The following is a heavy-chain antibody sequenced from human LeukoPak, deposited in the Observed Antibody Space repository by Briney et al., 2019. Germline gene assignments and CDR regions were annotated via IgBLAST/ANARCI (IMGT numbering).Heavy chain of an antibody. CDR3: ARGQPPPSIYYFDY. J-gene: IGHJ4*02. CDR2: LSTHNGNT. CDR1: GYTFATYG. V-gene: IGHV1-18*01. D-gene: IGHD6-13*01. Sequence: GASVKVSCKASGYTFATYGISWVRQAPGPGLEWMGWLSTHNGNTGYAQKLQGRVTMTTDTSTSTAYMELRSVRSDDTAVYYCARGQPPPSIYYFDYWGRGALVTVSS.